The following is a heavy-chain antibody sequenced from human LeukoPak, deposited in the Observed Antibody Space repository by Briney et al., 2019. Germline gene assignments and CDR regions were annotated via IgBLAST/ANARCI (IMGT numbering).Heavy chain of an antibody. Sequence: SETLSLTCAVYGGSFSGYYWSWIRQPPGKGLEWIGEINHSGSTNYNPSLKSRVTISVDTSKNQFSLKLSSVTAADTAVYYCARPMGDYYDSSGYYSDYYYGMDVWGQGTRVTVSS. CDR3: ARPMGDYYDSSGYYSDYYYGMDV. CDR2: INHSGST. D-gene: IGHD3-22*01. J-gene: IGHJ6*02. CDR1: GGSFSGYY. V-gene: IGHV4-34*01.